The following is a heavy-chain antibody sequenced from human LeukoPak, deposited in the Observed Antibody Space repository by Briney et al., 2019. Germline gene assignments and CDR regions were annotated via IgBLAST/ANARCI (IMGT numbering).Heavy chain of an antibody. J-gene: IGHJ4*02. V-gene: IGHV3-23*01. CDR1: GFTFSSYA. CDR3: ARGQRRHIDMAPSFDY. D-gene: IGHD5-24*01. CDR2: ISGSGGST. Sequence: GGSLRLSCAASGFTFSSYAMSWVRQAPGKGLEWVSAISGSGGSTYYADSMKGRFTISRDNSKNTLYLQMNSLRPEDTAVYSCARGQRRHIDMAPSFDYWGQGTLVTVSS.